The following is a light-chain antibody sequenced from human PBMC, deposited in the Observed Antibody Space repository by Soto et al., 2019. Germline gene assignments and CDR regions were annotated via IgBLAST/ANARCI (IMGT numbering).Light chain of an antibody. V-gene: IGKV3-20*01. CDR1: QSISSSY. CDR2: RSS. J-gene: IGKJ4*01. Sequence: IVLTQSPDTLSLSPGERATLSCRASQSISSSYLVWYQQKPGQPPRLLIYRSSSRAAGIPDRFSGSGSGTDFTLTSSRLEPEDFAVYYCQQYGSALLTFGGGTKVELK. CDR3: QQYGSALLT.